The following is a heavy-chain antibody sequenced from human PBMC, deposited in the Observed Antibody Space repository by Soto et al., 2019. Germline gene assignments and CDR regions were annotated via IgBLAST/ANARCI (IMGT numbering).Heavy chain of an antibody. J-gene: IGHJ4*02. D-gene: IGHD1-7*01. CDR3: ARDGIGGTVFRGYLDY. V-gene: IGHV3-33*01. Sequence: QEQLVESGGGVVQPGTSLRLSCAVPGGIFHGYGMHWVRQAPGKGLECVAILRFDGSNEEYADSVKGRFTISRDNSKNTLYLQMNTLGAEDTAVYYCARDGIGGTVFRGYLDYWGRGTVVTVSS. CDR2: LRFDGSNE. CDR1: GGIFHGYG.